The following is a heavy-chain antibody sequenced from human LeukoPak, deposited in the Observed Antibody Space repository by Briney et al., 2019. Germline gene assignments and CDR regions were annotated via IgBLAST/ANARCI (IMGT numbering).Heavy chain of an antibody. CDR3: ARLVRAATLYNWFDP. V-gene: IGHV4-59*01. CDR2: IYYSGST. CDR1: XGSXXXXY. J-gene: IGHJ5*02. Sequence: SLTXXXXXGSXXXXYWXXXXXXXXXXLXXIGXIYYSGSTNYNPSLKSRVTISVDTSKNQFSLKLSSVTAADTAVYYCARLVRAATLYNWFDPWGQGTLVTVSS. D-gene: IGHD1-26*01.